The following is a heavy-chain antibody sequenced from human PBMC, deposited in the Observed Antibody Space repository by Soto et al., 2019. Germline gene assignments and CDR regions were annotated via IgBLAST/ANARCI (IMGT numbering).Heavy chain of an antibody. D-gene: IGHD2-15*01. CDR2: IYDDGSA. J-gene: IGHJ5*02. V-gene: IGHV4-59*01. CDR1: GGSISSSY. CDR3: ARDKYCSGGSCRKNWFDP. Sequence: PSETLSLTCTVSGGSISSSYWSWIRQPPGKGLEWLAYIYDDGSANYNPSLKSRATLSLDMSKNQFSLKLPSVTAADTAVYYCARDKYCSGGSCRKNWFDPWGQGTLVTVSS.